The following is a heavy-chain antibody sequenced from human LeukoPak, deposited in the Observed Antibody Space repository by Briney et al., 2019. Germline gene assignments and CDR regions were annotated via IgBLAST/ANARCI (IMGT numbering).Heavy chain of an antibody. Sequence: PSETLSLTCAVYGGSFSGYYWSWIRQPPGKGLEWIGEINHSGSTNYNPSLKSRVTISVDTSKNQFSLKLSSVTAADTAVYYCARGRHYYDRGFQHWGQGTLVTVSS. CDR2: INHSGST. J-gene: IGHJ1*01. D-gene: IGHD3-22*01. V-gene: IGHV4-34*01. CDR1: GGSFSGYY. CDR3: ARGRHYYDRGFQH.